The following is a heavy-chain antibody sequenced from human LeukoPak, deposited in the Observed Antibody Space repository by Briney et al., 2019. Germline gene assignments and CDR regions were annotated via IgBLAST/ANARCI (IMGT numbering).Heavy chain of an antibody. CDR3: ARDYYDSSGYYPFDY. CDR2: IYYSGST. CDR1: GGSISSSSYY. V-gene: IGHV4-39*01. J-gene: IGHJ4*02. D-gene: IGHD3-22*01. Sequence: SETLSLTCTVSGGSISSSSYYWGWIRQPPGKGLEWIGSIYYSGSTYYNPSLKSRVTISVDTSKNQSSLKLSSVTAADTAVYYCARDYYDSSGYYPFDYWGQGTLVTVSS.